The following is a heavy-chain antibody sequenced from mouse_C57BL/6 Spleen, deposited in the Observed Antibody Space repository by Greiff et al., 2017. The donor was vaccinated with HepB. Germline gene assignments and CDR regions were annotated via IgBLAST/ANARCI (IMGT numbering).Heavy chain of an antibody. J-gene: IGHJ1*03. CDR2: IDPSDSET. D-gene: IGHD1-1*01. CDR1: GYTFTSYW. Sequence: QVQLQQPGAELVRPGSSVKLSCKASGYTFTSYWMHWVKQRPIQGLEWIGNIDPSDSETHYNQKFKDKATLTVDKSSSTAYMQLSSLTSEDSAVYYCARTYGSSYVWWYFDVWGTGTTVTVSS. CDR3: ARTYGSSYVWWYFDV. V-gene: IGHV1-52*01.